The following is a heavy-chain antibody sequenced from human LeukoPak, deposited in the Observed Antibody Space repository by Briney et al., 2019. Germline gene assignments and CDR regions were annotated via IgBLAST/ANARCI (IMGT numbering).Heavy chain of an antibody. CDR3: ARILSAYDPFDP. D-gene: IGHD5-12*01. CDR2: IKQDVSEK. Sequence: GGSLRLSCAASGSTFSSYWMSWVRQAPGKGLEWVANIKQDVSEKYYVDSVKGRFTISRDNARNSLYLQMNSLRAEDTAVYYCARILSAYDPFDPWGQGALVTVSA. CDR1: GSTFSSYW. J-gene: IGHJ5*02. V-gene: IGHV3-7*04.